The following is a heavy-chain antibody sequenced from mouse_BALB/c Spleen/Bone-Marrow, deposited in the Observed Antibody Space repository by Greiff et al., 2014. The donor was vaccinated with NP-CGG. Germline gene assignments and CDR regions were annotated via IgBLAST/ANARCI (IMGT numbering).Heavy chain of an antibody. D-gene: IGHD2-4*01. CDR3: ARSGLRRPAMDY. Sequence: VKLMESGPGLVAPSQSLSITCTVSGFSLTSYGVHWVRQPPGKGLEWLGVIWAGGSTNYNSALMSRLSISKDNSKSQVSLKMNSLQIDDTAMYYCARSGLRRPAMDYWGQGTSVTVSS. V-gene: IGHV2-9*02. J-gene: IGHJ4*01. CDR1: GFSLTSYG. CDR2: IWAGGST.